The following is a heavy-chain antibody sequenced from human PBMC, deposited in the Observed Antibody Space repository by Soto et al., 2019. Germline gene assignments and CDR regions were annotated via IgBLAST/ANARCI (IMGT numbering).Heavy chain of an antibody. CDR2: ISDNGRGT. CDR3: AYTSGSYLGDKRN. Sequence: EVQLLESGGGLVQPGGSLRLSCAASGFTFSRYAMSWVRQASGKGLEWVSGISDNGRGTYYVDSVKGRFTVSRDNSKNMLFLQMNSLRADDTAGYYYAYTSGSYLGDKRNWGQGTLVTVSS. D-gene: IGHD3-10*01. J-gene: IGHJ4*02. CDR1: GFTFSRYA. V-gene: IGHV3-23*01.